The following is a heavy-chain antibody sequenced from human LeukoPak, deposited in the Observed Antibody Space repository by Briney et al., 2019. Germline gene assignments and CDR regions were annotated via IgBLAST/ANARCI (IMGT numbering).Heavy chain of an antibody. J-gene: IGHJ2*01. Sequence: SETLSLACTVSGVSISSGGYYWTWIRQHPAKGLEWLGYIYYTGATYYNPSVKSRLTLSVGTSENQFSLRLSSVTAADTAVYYCARALGYDVLTGYNRGWFFDLWGRGTLVTVSS. D-gene: IGHD3-9*01. CDR1: GVSISSGGYY. CDR3: ARALGYDVLTGYNRGWFFDL. CDR2: IYYTGAT. V-gene: IGHV4-31*03.